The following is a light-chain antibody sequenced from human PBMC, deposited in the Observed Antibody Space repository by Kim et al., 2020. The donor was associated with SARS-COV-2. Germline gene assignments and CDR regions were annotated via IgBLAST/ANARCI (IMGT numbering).Light chain of an antibody. CDR3: QQYHSYPVT. V-gene: IGKV1-5*03. Sequence: GDRVTITCRASQSLSSWLAWYQQKPGKAPKLLFYKSSNLQSGVPSRFGGSESGTEFTLTISSLQPDDFATYYCQQYHSYPVTFGGGTKVDIK. CDR2: KSS. J-gene: IGKJ4*01. CDR1: QSLSSW.